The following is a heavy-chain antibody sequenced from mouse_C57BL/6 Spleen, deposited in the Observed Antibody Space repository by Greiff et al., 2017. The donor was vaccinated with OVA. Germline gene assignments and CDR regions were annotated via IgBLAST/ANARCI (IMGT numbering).Heavy chain of an antibody. J-gene: IGHJ1*03. CDR1: GYSITSDY. CDR3: ARYYYGSSDEDWYFDV. D-gene: IGHD1-1*01. Sequence: EVMLVESGPGLAKPSQTLSLTCSVTGYSITSDYWNWIRKFPGNKLEYMGYISYSGSTYYNPSLKSRISITRDTSKNQYYLQLNSVTTEDTATYYCARYYYGSSDEDWYFDVWGTGTTVTVSS. CDR2: ISYSGST. V-gene: IGHV3-8*01.